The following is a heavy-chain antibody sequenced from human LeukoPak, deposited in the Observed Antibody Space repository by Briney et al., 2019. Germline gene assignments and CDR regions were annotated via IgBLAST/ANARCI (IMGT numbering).Heavy chain of an antibody. CDR3: ARDRDDYGDYVLDY. V-gene: IGHV3-21*01. CDR1: GFTFSNAW. J-gene: IGHJ4*02. CDR2: ISSSSSYI. D-gene: IGHD4-17*01. Sequence: PGGSLRLSCAASGFTFSNAWMSWVRQAPGKGLEWVSSISSSSSYIYYADSVKGRFTISRDNAKNSLYLQMNSLRAEDTAVYYCARDRDDYGDYVLDYWGQGTLVTVSS.